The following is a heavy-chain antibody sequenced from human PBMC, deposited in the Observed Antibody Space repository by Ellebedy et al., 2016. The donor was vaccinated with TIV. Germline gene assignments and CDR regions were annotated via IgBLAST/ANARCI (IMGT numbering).Heavy chain of an antibody. CDR1: GFTFSSYG. D-gene: IGHD3-22*01. CDR2: ISYDGSNK. V-gene: IGHV3-30*03. CDR3: ARDQLRGTNYYDSSGSDY. J-gene: IGHJ4*02. Sequence: GESLKISXAASGFTFSSYGMHWVRQAPGKGLEWVAVISYDGSNKYYADSVKGRFTISRDNAKNSLYLQMNSLRAEDTAVYYCARDQLRGTNYYDSSGSDYWGQGTLVTVSS.